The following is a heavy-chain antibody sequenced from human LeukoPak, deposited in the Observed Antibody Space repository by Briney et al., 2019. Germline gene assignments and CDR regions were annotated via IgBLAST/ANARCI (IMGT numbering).Heavy chain of an antibody. J-gene: IGHJ5*02. Sequence: GGSLRLSCAASGFTVSSNYMSWVRQAPGKGLEWVSVIYSGGNTYYADSVKGRFTISRDSAENTLFLQMNSLRAEDTAVYYCARLSGGYSKFDLWGQGTLVTVSS. CDR3: ARLSGGYSKFDL. D-gene: IGHD2-21*02. CDR2: IYSGGNT. V-gene: IGHV3-66*04. CDR1: GFTVSSNY.